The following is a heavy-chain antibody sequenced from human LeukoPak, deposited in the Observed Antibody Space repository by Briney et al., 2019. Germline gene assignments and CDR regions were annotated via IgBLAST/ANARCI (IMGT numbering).Heavy chain of an antibody. CDR2: IIPILGIA. CDR3: ARERCSSTSCYRPYYYMDV. D-gene: IGHD2-2*02. CDR1: GGTFSSYT. Sequence: SVKVSCKASGGTFSSYTISWVRQAPGQGLEWMGRIIPILGIANYAQKFQGRVTITADKSTSTACMELSSLRSEDTAVYYCARERCSSTSCYRPYYYMDVWGKGTTVTVSS. J-gene: IGHJ6*03. V-gene: IGHV1-69*04.